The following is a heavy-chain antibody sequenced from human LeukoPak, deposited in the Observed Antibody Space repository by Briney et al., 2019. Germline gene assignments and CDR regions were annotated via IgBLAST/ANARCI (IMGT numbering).Heavy chain of an antibody. J-gene: IGHJ6*02. CDR1: GGSISSSSYY. CDR3: ASHYYGMDV. Sequence: PPETLSLTCTVSGGSISSSSYYWGWIRQPPGKGLEWIGSIYYSGSTYYNPSLKSRVTISADTSKNQFSLKVRSVTAADTAVYYCASHYYGMDVWGQGTTVTV. CDR2: IYYSGST. V-gene: IGHV4-39*01.